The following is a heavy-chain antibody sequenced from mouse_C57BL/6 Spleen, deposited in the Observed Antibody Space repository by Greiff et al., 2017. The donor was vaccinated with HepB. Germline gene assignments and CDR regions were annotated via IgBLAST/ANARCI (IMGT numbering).Heavy chain of an antibody. CDR3: ARERDTTVVPAMDY. CDR2: IYPGSGNT. CDR1: GYTFTDYY. Sequence: VQLQQSGAELVRPGASVKLSCKASGYTFTDYYINWVKQRPGQGLEWIARIYPGSGNTYYNEKFKGKATLTAEKSSSTAYMQLSSRTSEDSAVYFCARERDTTVVPAMDYWGQGTSVTVSS. V-gene: IGHV1-76*01. J-gene: IGHJ4*01. D-gene: IGHD1-1*01.